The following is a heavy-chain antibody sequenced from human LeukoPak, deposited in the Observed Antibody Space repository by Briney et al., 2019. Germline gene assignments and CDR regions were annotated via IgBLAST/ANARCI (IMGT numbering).Heavy chain of an antibody. CDR3: SVSLNS. CDR2: IKQDGSEK. CDR1: GFTFSSYW. Sequence: PGGSLRLSCAASGFTFSSYWMSWVRQAPGKGLEWVANIKQDGSEKYYVDSVKGRFTVSRDNAKNSVFLQMNSLRAEDTAVYYCSVSLNSWGQGTLVTVSS. J-gene: IGHJ4*02. D-gene: IGHD1-26*01. V-gene: IGHV3-7*01.